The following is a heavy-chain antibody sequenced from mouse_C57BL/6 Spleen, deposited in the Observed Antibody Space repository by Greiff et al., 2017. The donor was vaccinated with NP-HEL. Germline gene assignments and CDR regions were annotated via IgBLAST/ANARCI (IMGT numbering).Heavy chain of an antibody. Sequence: QVHVKQPGAELVMPGASVKLSCKASGYTFTSYWMHWVKQRPGQGLEWIGEIDPSDSYTNYNQKFKGKSTLTVDKSSSTAYMQLSSLTSEDSAVYYCARKEGGSSYWYFDVWGTGTTVTVSS. CDR1: GYTFTSYW. D-gene: IGHD1-1*01. CDR2: IDPSDSYT. CDR3: ARKEGGSSYWYFDV. V-gene: IGHV1-69*01. J-gene: IGHJ1*03.